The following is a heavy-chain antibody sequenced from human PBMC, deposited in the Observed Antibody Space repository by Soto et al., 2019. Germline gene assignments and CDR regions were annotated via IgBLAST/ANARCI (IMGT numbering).Heavy chain of an antibody. CDR3: ARPGSTAMDNYYYYGMDV. D-gene: IGHD5-18*01. J-gene: IGHJ6*02. CDR2: ISAYNGNT. V-gene: IGHV1-18*01. CDR1: GHTFTTYG. Sequence: ASVKVSCKASGHTFTTYGISWVRQAPGQGLEWMGGISAYNGNTNYAQKFQGRVTMTTDASTSTAYMELRSLRSEDTAVYYCARPGSTAMDNYYYYGMDVWGQGTTVTVSS.